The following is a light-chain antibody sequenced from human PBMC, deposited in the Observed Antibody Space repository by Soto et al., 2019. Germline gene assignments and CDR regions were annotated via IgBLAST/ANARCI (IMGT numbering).Light chain of an antibody. CDR2: DVN. CDR3: TSWTTSTTMK. V-gene: IGLV2-14*01. J-gene: IGLJ2*01. Sequence: QSGLTQPASVSGSPGQSITISCTGTSSDVGAYNYVSWYQQHPGKAPKLMIYDVNIRPSGVSNRFSGSKSGNTASLTISGLQAEDEADYYCTSWTTSTTMKFGGGTKVTVL. CDR1: SSDVGAYNY.